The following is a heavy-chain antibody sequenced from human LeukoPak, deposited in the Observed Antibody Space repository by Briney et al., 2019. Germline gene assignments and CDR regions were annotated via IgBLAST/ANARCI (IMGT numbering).Heavy chain of an antibody. J-gene: IGHJ5*02. V-gene: IGHV1-2*02. CDR1: GYTFTGYY. D-gene: IGHD3-16*01. Sequence: ASVKVSCKASGYTFTGYYMHWVRQAPGQGPEWMGWINPNSGGTNYAQKFQGRVTMTRDTSIGTAYMELSRLRSDDTAVYYCARDASGWGVANWFDPWGQGTLVTVSS. CDR3: ARDASGWGVANWFDP. CDR2: INPNSGGT.